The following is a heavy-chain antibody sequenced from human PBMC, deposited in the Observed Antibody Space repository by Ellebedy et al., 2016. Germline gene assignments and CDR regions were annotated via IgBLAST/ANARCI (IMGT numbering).Heavy chain of an antibody. V-gene: IGHV3-48*04. CDR2: ISSRSSTI. CDR1: GFTFTSYS. Sequence: GESLKISXEASGFTFTSYSMNWVRQAPGKGLEWVSYISSRSSTIYYADSVKGRFTISRDNAKNSLYLQMNSLRAEDTAVYYCASGFYGSGSYQRFLGYWGQGTLVTVSS. D-gene: IGHD3-10*01. CDR3: ASGFYGSGSYQRFLGY. J-gene: IGHJ4*02.